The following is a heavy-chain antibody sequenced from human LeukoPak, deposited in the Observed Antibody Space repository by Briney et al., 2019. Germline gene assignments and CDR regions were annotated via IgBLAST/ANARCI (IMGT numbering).Heavy chain of an antibody. CDR2: ISSSSKYI. Sequence: GGSLRLSCAASGFTFSTYSMNWVRQAPGQGLQWVSSISSSSKYIYYADSVKGRFTISRDNAKNSLYLQMNSLRPEDSAVYYCVPRYCSSTSCEDYWGQGTLVTVSS. CDR1: GFTFSTYS. CDR3: VPRYCSSTSCEDY. V-gene: IGHV3-21*06. J-gene: IGHJ4*02. D-gene: IGHD2-2*01.